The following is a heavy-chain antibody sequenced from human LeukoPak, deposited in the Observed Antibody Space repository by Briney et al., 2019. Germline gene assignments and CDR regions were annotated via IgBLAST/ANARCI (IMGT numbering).Heavy chain of an antibody. Sequence: SETLSLTCTVSGGSISSYYWSWIRQPPGKGLEWIGYIYYSGSTNYNPSLKSRATISVDTSKNQFSLKLSSVTAADTAVYYCARHAMGYFDYWGQGTLVTVSS. CDR2: IYYSGST. V-gene: IGHV4-59*08. CDR3: ARHAMGYFDY. CDR1: GGSISSYY. J-gene: IGHJ4*02.